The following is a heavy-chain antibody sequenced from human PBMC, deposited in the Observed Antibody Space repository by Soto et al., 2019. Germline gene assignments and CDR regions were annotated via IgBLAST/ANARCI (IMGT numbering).Heavy chain of an antibody. D-gene: IGHD4-4*01. CDR2: INAGNGNT. CDR3: ARELQGLYYFDY. V-gene: IGHV1-3*01. J-gene: IGHJ4*02. Sequence: SVEVSCKASEYTFTSYAMHWVRQAPGQSLEWMGWINAGNGNTKYSQKFQGRVTITRDTSASTAYMELSSLRSEDTAVYYCARELQGLYYFDYWGLGTLVTVSS. CDR1: EYTFTSYA.